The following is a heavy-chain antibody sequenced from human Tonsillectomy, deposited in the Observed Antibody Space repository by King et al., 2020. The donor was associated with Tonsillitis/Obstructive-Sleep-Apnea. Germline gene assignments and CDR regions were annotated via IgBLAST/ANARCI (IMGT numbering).Heavy chain of an antibody. Sequence: VPLVESGGGLVQPGGSLRLSCAASGFSVSRNYMSWVRQAPGKGLEWVSVIYTGDSTDYADSVKARFTISRDNSKNTLYLQMTSLRAEDTAVYYCAGSTTTITSFHYWGQGTLVTVSS. CDR3: AGSTTTITSFHY. CDR1: GFSVSRNY. V-gene: IGHV3-66*01. CDR2: IYTGDST. J-gene: IGHJ4*02. D-gene: IGHD4-11*01.